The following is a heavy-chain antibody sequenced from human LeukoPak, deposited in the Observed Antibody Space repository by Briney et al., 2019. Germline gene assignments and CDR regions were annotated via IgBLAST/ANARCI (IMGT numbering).Heavy chain of an antibody. CDR2: INPNSGGT. Sequence: ASVKVSCKASGYTFTGYYMHWVRQAPGQGLEWMGRINPNSGGTNYAQKFQGRVTMTRDASISTAYMELSRLRSDDTAVYYCARDRGYCSGGSCYSSFDIWGQGTMVTVSS. V-gene: IGHV1-2*06. J-gene: IGHJ3*02. D-gene: IGHD2-15*01. CDR1: GYTFTGYY. CDR3: ARDRGYCSGGSCYSSFDI.